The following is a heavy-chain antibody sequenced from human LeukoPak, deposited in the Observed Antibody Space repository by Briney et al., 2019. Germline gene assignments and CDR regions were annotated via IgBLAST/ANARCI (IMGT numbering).Heavy chain of an antibody. Sequence: SETLPLTCTVSGGSISPYYWSWIRQPPGKGLEWIGFIHYSGSTNYNPSLKSRVTISVDTSKNQFSLRLSSVTPADTAVYFCARDRGSLGAFDFWGQGTMVTVSS. J-gene: IGHJ3*01. CDR2: IHYSGST. CDR3: ARDRGSLGAFDF. D-gene: IGHD3-10*01. CDR1: GGSISPYY. V-gene: IGHV4-59*01.